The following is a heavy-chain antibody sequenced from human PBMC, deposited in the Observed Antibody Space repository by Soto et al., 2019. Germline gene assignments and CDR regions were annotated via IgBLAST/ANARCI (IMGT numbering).Heavy chain of an antibody. Sequence: QLQLQESGPGLVKPSETLSLTCTVSGGSISSSSYYWGWIRQPPGKGLEWIGSIYYSGSTYYNPSLKSRVTISVDTSKNQFSLKLSSVTAADTAVYYCARHIGGYSGYPEPLDYWGQGTLVTVSS. CDR3: ARHIGGYSGYPEPLDY. D-gene: IGHD5-12*01. V-gene: IGHV4-39*01. J-gene: IGHJ4*02. CDR2: IYYSGST. CDR1: GGSISSSSYY.